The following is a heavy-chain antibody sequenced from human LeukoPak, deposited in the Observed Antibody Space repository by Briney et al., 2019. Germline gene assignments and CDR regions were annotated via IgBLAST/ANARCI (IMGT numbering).Heavy chain of an antibody. CDR3: AKVAIFGVVIPFYFDY. J-gene: IGHJ4*02. V-gene: IGHV3-23*01. Sequence: GGSLRLSCAASGFTFSSYAMSWVRQAPGKGPEWVSAISGSGGSTYYADSVKGRFTISRDNSKNTLYLQMNSLRAEDTAVYYCAKVAIFGVVIPFYFDYWGQGTLVTVSS. CDR2: ISGSGGST. CDR1: GFTFSSYA. D-gene: IGHD3-3*01.